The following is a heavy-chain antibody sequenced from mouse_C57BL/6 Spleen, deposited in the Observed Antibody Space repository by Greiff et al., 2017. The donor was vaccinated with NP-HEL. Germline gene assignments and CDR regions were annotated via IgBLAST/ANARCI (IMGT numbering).Heavy chain of an antibody. CDR3: ARGPLVSTVVAEDY. Sequence: EVKLMESGAELVKPGASVKLSCTASGFNIKDYYMHWVKQRTEQGLEWIGRIDPEDGETKYAPKFQGKATITADTSSNTAYLRLSSLTSEDTAVYDCARGPLVSTVVAEDYWGQGTTLTVSS. J-gene: IGHJ2*01. CDR2: IDPEDGET. D-gene: IGHD1-1*01. CDR1: GFNIKDYY. V-gene: IGHV14-2*01.